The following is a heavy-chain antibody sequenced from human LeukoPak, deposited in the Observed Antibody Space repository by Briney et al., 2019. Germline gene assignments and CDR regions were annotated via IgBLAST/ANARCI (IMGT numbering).Heavy chain of an antibody. Sequence: GGSLRLSCAASGFTFSNYWLHWVRQVPGKGLVWPSLISRDGTTYYADSVKGRFTISRDNSKNTLYLQMNSLRADDTAVYYCAKRRWLGGIGVADPFDYWGQGTLVTVSS. CDR1: GFTFSNYW. J-gene: IGHJ4*02. CDR2: ISRDGTT. D-gene: IGHD6-19*01. V-gene: IGHV3-74*01. CDR3: AKRRWLGGIGVADPFDY.